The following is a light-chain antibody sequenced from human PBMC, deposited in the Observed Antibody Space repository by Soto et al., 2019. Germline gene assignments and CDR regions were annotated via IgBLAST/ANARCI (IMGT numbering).Light chain of an antibody. CDR1: QSVDNY. CDR2: DAS. V-gene: IGKV3-11*01. CDR3: QQRSTGPPIT. J-gene: IGKJ4*01. Sequence: IVLTQSPDTLSLSPCERATLACRASQSVDNYLAWYQQRPGQAPRLLIYDASNRASGIPARFSGSGAGTDFTLTISSLEPEDVSVDYCQQRSTGPPITFGGGTKVEIK.